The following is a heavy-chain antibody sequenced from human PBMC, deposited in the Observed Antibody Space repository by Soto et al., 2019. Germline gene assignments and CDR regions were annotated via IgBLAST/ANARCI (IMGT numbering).Heavy chain of an antibody. Sequence: WASVKVSCKASRYTFTAYAMHWLRQAPGQSLEWLGWIDTGNHNTKYSQKFQDRVTITADTFSNRADLELSSLSFEDTAVYYCARDAKWDPRGVEAQQDDYCDCWGQGTLVTVSS. CDR2: IDTGNHNT. V-gene: IGHV1-3*04. J-gene: IGHJ4*02. D-gene: IGHD1-26*01. CDR1: RYTFTAYA. CDR3: ARDAKWDPRGVEAQQDDYCDC.